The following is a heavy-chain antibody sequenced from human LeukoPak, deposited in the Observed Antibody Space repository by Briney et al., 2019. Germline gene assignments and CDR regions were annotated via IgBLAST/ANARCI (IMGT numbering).Heavy chain of an antibody. CDR2: IRYDGSNK. CDR1: GFTFSSYG. V-gene: IGHV3-30*02. J-gene: IGHJ4*02. D-gene: IGHD3-22*01. Sequence: GGSLRLSCAASGFTFSSYGVHWVRQAPGKGLEWVAFIRYDGSNKYYADSVKGRFTISRDNSKNTLYLQMNSLRAEDTAVYYCAKDRSSSGYYYYYFDYWGQGTLVTVSS. CDR3: AKDRSSSGYYYYYFDY.